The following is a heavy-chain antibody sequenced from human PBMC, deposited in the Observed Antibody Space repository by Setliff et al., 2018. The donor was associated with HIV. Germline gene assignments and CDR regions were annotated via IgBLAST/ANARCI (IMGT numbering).Heavy chain of an antibody. J-gene: IGHJ4*02. V-gene: IGHV3-20*04. D-gene: IGHD5-12*01. CDR2: IYSDGRT. CDR1: GFTFDDYG. Sequence: GGSLRLSCAASGFTFDDYGMSWVRQAPGKGLEWVSFIYSDGRTYYAESVQGRFTISRDDSKNTLYLQMHSLRVEDTGVYYCATSPPHGESGYIWGSDYFDFWGQGALVTVSS. CDR3: ATSPPHGESGYIWGSDYFDF.